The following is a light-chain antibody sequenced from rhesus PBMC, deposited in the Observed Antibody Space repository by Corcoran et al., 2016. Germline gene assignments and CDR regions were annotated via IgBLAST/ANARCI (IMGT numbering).Light chain of an antibody. Sequence: DIVMTQTPLSLPVTPGEPASITCRSSQSLLHSGGKTYLYWYLQKPGQSPQLLIREVSNRASVLPDRVMGRGSGTDLKLKIRRVEAEDVGVCTCMQGIQLPYSFGQGTKVEIK. CDR1: QSLLHSGGKTY. CDR2: EVS. J-gene: IGKJ2*01. CDR3: MQGIQLPYS. V-gene: IGKV2S15*01.